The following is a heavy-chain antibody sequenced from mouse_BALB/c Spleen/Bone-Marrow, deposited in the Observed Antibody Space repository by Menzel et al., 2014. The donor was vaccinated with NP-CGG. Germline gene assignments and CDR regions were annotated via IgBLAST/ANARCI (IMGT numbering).Heavy chain of an antibody. D-gene: IGHD2-4*01. CDR3: ARYDYGVYFDY. J-gene: IGHJ2*01. V-gene: IGHV14-3*02. Sequence: FQLQQSGAEVVKPEASVMLSCTASGFNIKETYMHWVKQRPEQGLEWIGRIDPANGNTKYDPKFQGKTTLTADTSSNTAYLRLSSLTSEDTAGYYCARYDYGVYFDYWGHGTTLTVSS. CDR2: IDPANGNT. CDR1: GFNIKETY.